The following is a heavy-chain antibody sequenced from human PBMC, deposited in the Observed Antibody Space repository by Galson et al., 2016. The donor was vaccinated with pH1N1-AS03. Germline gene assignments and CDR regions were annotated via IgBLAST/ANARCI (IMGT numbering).Heavy chain of an antibody. J-gene: IGHJ2*01. CDR2: MYHSGTT. Sequence: TLSLTCAVYVGSFSGYYWSWIRQPPGQGLEWIGSMYHSGTTFHNPSLKSRVTMSVDTSKNQFSLKLTSVTAADTAVYYCAKSLYLSGSFHSYFDLWGRGTLVIVSS. V-gene: IGHV4-34*01. CDR3: AKSLYLSGSFHSYFDL. CDR1: VGSFSGYY. D-gene: IGHD3-10*01.